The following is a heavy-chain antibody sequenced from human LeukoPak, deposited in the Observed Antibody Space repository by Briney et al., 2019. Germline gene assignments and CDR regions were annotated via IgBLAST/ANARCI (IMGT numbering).Heavy chain of an antibody. CDR3: AGGVYYYYGMDV. CDR2: IYYSGST. V-gene: IGHV4-31*03. CDR1: GGSISSGGYY. Sequence: SETLSLTCTVSGGSISSGGYYWSWIRQHPGTGLEWIGYIYYSGSTYYNPSLKSRVTISVDTSKNQFSLKLSSVTAADTAVDYCAGGVYYYYGMDVWGQGTTVTVSS. J-gene: IGHJ6*02.